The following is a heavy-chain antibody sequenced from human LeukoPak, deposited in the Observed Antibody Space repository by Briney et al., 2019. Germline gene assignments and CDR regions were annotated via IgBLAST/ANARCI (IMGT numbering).Heavy chain of an antibody. CDR2: IKEDGSEI. CDR1: GFNFSTYW. Sequence: GGSLRLSCAASGFNFSTYWMTWVRQVPGKGLEWVANIKEDGSEIYYVDAVKGRFSISRDNAKTSLYLQMNSLSVADTAVYYCVTDQTGRHPFFFDYWGQGTLVTVSS. CDR3: VTDQTGRHPFFFDY. D-gene: IGHD3-10*01. V-gene: IGHV3-7*01. J-gene: IGHJ4*02.